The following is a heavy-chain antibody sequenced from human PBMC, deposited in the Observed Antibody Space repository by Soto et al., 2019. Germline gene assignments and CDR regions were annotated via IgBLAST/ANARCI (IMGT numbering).Heavy chain of an antibody. Sequence: ASVKVSCKASGYTFTNFDISWVRQAPGQGLEWMGWMNPNSGNTGYAQKFQGRVTMTRNTSISTAYMELSSLRSEDTAVYYCARGRHIVGATSAGYWAQGTVVTVSS. V-gene: IGHV1-8*01. CDR2: MNPNSGNT. D-gene: IGHD1-26*01. CDR3: ARGRHIVGATSAGY. J-gene: IGHJ4*02. CDR1: GYTFTNFD.